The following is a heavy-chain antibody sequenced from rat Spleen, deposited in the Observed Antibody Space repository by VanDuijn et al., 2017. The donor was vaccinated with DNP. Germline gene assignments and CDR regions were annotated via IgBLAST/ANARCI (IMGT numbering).Heavy chain of an antibody. CDR3: ARHVLPLRVWDY. V-gene: IGHV5-31*01. CDR2: ITSSGGST. Sequence: EVQLVESGGDLVQPGRSLKLSCVVSGFTFNNYWMTWFRQVPGKGLEWVASITSSGGSTYYPDSVKGRFTISRDNAKNTLYLQMSSLRSEDMATYYCARHVLPLRVWDYWGQGVMVTVSS. J-gene: IGHJ2*01. CDR1: GFTFNNYW. D-gene: IGHD1-4*01.